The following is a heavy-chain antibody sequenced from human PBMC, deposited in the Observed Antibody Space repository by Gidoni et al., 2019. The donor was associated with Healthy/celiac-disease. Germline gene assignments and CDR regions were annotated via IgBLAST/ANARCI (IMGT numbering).Heavy chain of an antibody. V-gene: IGHV4-30-4*01. CDR2: IYYSGST. D-gene: IGHD6-13*01. Sequence: QVQLQESGPGLVKPSQTLSLTCPVSGGSISSGDYYWSWIRQPPGKGLEWIGYIYYSGSTYYNPSLKSRVTISVDTSKNQFSLKLSSVTAADTAVYYCAREDIAAAGNFDYWGQGTLVTVSS. CDR1: GGSISSGDYY. J-gene: IGHJ4*02. CDR3: AREDIAAAGNFDY.